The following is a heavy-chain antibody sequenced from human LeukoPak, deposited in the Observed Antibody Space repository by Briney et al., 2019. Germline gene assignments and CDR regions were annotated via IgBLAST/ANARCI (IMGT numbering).Heavy chain of an antibody. CDR2: FDPEDGET. CDR1: GYTLTELS. CDR3: ARSPATVTTSLDYYYYGMDV. J-gene: IGHJ6*02. V-gene: IGHV1-24*01. D-gene: IGHD4-17*01. Sequence: ASVKVSCKVSGYTLTELSMHWVRQAPGKGLEWMGGFDPEDGETIYAQKFQGRVTMTRNTSISTAYMELSSLRSEDTAVYYCARSPATVTTSLDYYYYGMDVWGQGTTVTVSS.